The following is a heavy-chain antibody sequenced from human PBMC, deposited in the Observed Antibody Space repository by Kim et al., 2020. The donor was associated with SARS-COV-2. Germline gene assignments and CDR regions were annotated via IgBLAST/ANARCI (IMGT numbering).Heavy chain of an antibody. CDR1: GGSFSGYY. Sequence: SETLSLTCAVYGGSFSGYYWSWIRQPPGKGLEWIGEINHSGSTNYNPSLKSRVTISVDTSKNQFSLKLSSVTAADTAVYYCASRYCSGGSCRYFDYWGQGTLVTVSS. J-gene: IGHJ4*02. V-gene: IGHV4-34*01. CDR2: INHSGST. CDR3: ASRYCSGGSCRYFDY. D-gene: IGHD2-15*01.